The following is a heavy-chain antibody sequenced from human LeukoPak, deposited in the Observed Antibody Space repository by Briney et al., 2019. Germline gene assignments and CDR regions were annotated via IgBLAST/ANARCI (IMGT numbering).Heavy chain of an antibody. J-gene: IGHJ4*02. D-gene: IGHD4-23*01. CDR2: ISGSGGST. Sequence: GGSLRLSCAASGFTFSSYAMSWVRQAPGKGLEWVSAISGSGGSTYYADSVKGRFTISRDNSKNTLYLQMNSLRAEDTAVYYCAKAKGYGIYGGGYPFDYWGQGTLVTVSS. CDR1: GFTFSSYA. V-gene: IGHV3-23*01. CDR3: AKAKGYGIYGGGYPFDY.